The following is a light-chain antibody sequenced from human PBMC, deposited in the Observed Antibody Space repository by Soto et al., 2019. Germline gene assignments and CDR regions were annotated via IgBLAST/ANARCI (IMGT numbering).Light chain of an antibody. V-gene: IGKV3-15*01. CDR2: DAS. J-gene: IGKJ1*01. Sequence: EIVMTQSPATLSVSPGDRATLSCRASQYIGRAVAWYHQRSGQAPRLXIFDASVRVPTTPARFSGSVSGTEFTLTISSLESEDFEVYFCQQYGDRTRTFGQGTKVDIK. CDR3: QQYGDRTRT. CDR1: QYIGRA.